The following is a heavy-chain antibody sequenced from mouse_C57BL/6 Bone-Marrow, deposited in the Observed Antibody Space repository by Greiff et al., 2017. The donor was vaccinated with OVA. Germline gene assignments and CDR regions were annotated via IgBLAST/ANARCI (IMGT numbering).Heavy chain of an antibody. CDR3: ARSPWFAY. Sequence: EVQLVESGGGLVQPGGSLSLSCAASGFTFTDYYMSWVRHPPGKALEWLGFIRNKANGYTTEYSASVKGRFTISRDNSQSILYLQMNALRAEDSATYYCARSPWFAYWGQGTLVTVSA. CDR2: IRNKANGYTT. J-gene: IGHJ3*01. CDR1: GFTFTDYY. D-gene: IGHD6-2*01. V-gene: IGHV7-3*01.